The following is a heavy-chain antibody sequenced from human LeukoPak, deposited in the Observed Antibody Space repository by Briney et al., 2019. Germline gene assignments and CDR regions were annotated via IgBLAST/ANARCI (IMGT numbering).Heavy chain of an antibody. CDR3: ASSPLSTVTTYYFDY. D-gene: IGHD4-17*01. CDR1: GFTFSSYS. Sequence: GRSLRLSCAASGFTFSSYSMNWVRQAPGKGLEWVSSISSSSSYIYYADSVKGRFTISRDNAKSSLYLQMNSLRAEDTAVYYCASSPLSTVTTYYFDYWGQGTLVTVSS. V-gene: IGHV3-21*01. J-gene: IGHJ4*02. CDR2: ISSSSSYI.